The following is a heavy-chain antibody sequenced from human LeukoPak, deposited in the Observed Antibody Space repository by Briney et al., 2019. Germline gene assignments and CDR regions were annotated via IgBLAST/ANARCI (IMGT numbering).Heavy chain of an antibody. V-gene: IGHV3-48*04. J-gene: IGHJ6*04. Sequence: GGSLRLSCAASGFTFSSYSMNWVRQAPGKGLEWVSYISSSGSTIYYADSVKGRFTISRDNAKDSLYLQMNSLRAEDTAVYYCAELGITMIGGVWGKGTTVTISS. CDR2: ISSSGSTI. CDR1: GFTFSSYS. CDR3: AELGITMIGGV. D-gene: IGHD3-10*02.